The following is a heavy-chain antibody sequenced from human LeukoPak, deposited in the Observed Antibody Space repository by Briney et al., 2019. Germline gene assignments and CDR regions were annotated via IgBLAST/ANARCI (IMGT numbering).Heavy chain of an antibody. CDR2: ISGSGGST. CDR3: ANYNHGGNSGAFDI. V-gene: IGHV3-23*01. Sequence: GGSLRLSCAASGFTFSSHAMSWVRQAPGKGLEWVSAISGSGGSTYHADSVKGRFTISRDNSKNTLYLQMNSLRAEDTAVYYCANYNHGGNSGAFDIWGQGTMVTVSS. D-gene: IGHD4-23*01. J-gene: IGHJ3*02. CDR1: GFTFSSHA.